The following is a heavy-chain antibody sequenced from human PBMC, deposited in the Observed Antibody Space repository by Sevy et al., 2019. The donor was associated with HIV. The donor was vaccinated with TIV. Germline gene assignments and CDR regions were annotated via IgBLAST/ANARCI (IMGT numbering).Heavy chain of an antibody. D-gene: IGHD2-8*02. CDR1: GFTFSDYV. Sequence: GGSLRLSCAASGFTFSDYVMHWVRQAPGKGLEWLARISHDTTVKYYADSLKGRFTISRDNSKNTLYLQMNSLRHEDTAVYHCARDEYWSLNYWGQGTLVTVSS. V-gene: IGHV3-30*04. J-gene: IGHJ4*02. CDR2: ISHDTTVK. CDR3: ARDEYWSLNY.